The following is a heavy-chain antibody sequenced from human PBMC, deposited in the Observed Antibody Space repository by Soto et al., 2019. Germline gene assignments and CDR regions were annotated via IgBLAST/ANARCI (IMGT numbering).Heavy chain of an antibody. J-gene: IGHJ4*02. V-gene: IGHV3-30*18. CDR3: AKNTGYSYGFPFDY. D-gene: IGHD5-18*01. CDR2: ISHDGSNK. CDR1: GFTFSSYA. Sequence: QVQLVESGGGVVQPGRSLRLSCAASGFTFSSYAMHWVRQAPGKGLAWVAIISHDGSNKYYADSVEGRFTISRDNSKNTLYLQMNSLRAEATAVYYCAKNTGYSYGFPFDYGGQGTLVTVSS.